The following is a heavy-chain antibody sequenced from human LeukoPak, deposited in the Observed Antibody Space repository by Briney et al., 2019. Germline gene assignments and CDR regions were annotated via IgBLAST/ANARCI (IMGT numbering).Heavy chain of an antibody. V-gene: IGHV3-9*01. CDR3: AGSLAYCGGDCRLGDY. J-gene: IGHJ4*02. CDR1: GFTFDDYA. CDR2: ISWNSGSI. Sequence: PGGSLRLSCAASGFTFDDYAMHWVRQAPGKGLEWVSGISWNSGSIGYADSVKGRFTISRDNSKNMLYLQMNSLRAEDTAVYYCAGSLAYCGGDCRLGDYWGQGTLVTVSS. D-gene: IGHD2-21*02.